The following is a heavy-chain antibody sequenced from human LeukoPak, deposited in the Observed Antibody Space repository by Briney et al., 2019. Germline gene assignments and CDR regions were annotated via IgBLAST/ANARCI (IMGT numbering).Heavy chain of an antibody. CDR2: IYYSGST. Sequence: PSETLSLTCTVSGGSISSYYWSWIRQPPGKGLEWIGYIYYSGSTNYNPSLKSRVTISVDTSKNQFSLKLSSVTAADTAVYYCAGDIMREFRASDIWGQGTMVTVSS. D-gene: IGHD3-10*01. J-gene: IGHJ3*02. CDR3: AGDIMREFRASDI. V-gene: IGHV4-59*12. CDR1: GGSISSYY.